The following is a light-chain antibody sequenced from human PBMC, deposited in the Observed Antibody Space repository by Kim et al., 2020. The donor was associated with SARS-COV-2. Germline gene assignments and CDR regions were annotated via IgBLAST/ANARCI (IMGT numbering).Light chain of an antibody. Sequence: GDIVIITCRARQSITNSLAWYQQKPGKVPLLLIYAASSFQSGVPSRFSGSGSGTYFTLTISSLQPEDVATYYCQKYNSAPCTFGQGTKVDIK. CDR2: AAS. V-gene: IGKV1-27*01. CDR1: QSITNS. J-gene: IGKJ1*01. CDR3: QKYNSAPCT.